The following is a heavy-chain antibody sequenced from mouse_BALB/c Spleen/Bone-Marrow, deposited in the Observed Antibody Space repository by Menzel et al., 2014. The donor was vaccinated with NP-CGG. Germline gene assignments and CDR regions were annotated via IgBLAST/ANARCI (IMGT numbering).Heavy chain of an antibody. CDR2: IDTGGST. J-gene: IGHJ4*01. V-gene: IGHV5-6-5*01. Sequence: ESGGRLVTPGTPLTLTCKASGFSLSSYWMSWVRQAPGKGLEYIGFIDTGGSTYYASWAKGRFTISRTSTTMDLKMNSLTASDTATYFCARGAGYSGNLWGQGTLVTVSS. D-gene: IGHD2-1*01. CDR1: GFSLSSYW. CDR3: ARGAGYSGNL.